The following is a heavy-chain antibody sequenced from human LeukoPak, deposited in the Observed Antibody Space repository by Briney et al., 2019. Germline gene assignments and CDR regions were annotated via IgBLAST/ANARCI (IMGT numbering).Heavy chain of an antibody. CDR3: AKAYWDTAMNPSDY. J-gene: IGHJ4*02. V-gene: IGHV3-23*01. Sequence: GGSLRLSCVVSGFTLSSYAMSWVRQAPGKGLEWVAATSSSDSGKYHADSVRGRFTISRDNSKNTLYLQMSSLRAEDSAIYHCAKAYWDTAMNPSDYWGQGTLVTVSS. D-gene: IGHD5-18*01. CDR1: GFTLSSYA. CDR2: TSSSDSGK.